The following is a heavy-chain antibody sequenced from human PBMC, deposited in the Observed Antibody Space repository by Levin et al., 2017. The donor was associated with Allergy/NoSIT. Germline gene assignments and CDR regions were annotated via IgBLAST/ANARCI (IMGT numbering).Heavy chain of an antibody. CDR3: ARIPLKGYFYGGGYYYGMDA. J-gene: IGHJ6*02. CDR1: GFSLSTSGMC. D-gene: IGHD5-18*01. V-gene: IGHV2-70*01. Sequence: QTLSLTCTFSGFSLSTSGMCVSWIRQPPGKALEWLALIDWDGDKYYSTSLKPRLTISKDTSKNQVVLTMTNMDPVDTATFYCARIPLKGYFYGGGYYYGMDAWGQGTTVTVSS. CDR2: IDWDGDK.